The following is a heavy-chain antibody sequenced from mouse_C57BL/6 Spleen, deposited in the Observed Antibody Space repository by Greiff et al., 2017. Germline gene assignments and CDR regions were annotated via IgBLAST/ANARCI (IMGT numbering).Heavy chain of an antibody. Sequence: VQLQESGAELVRPGASGTLSCKASGYTFTAFEMHGVKQTPVHGLEWIGAIDPETGGTAYNQKFKGKAILTADKSSSTAYMELRSLTSEDSAVYYCTRESYEDYWGQGTTLTVSS. CDR3: TRESYEDY. V-gene: IGHV1-15*01. CDR1: GYTFTAFE. D-gene: IGHD2-3*01. CDR2: IDPETGGT. J-gene: IGHJ2*01.